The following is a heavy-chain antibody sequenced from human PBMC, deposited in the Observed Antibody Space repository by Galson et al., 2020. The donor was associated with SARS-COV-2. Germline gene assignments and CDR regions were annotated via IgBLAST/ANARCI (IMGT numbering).Heavy chain of an antibody. CDR1: GYTLTELS. Sequence: ASVKVSCKVSGYTLTELSMHWVRQAPGKGLEWMGGFDPEDGETIYAQKFQGRVTMTEDTSTDTAYMELSSLRSEDTAVYYCATSIAVAGTPDHYSSYYGMDVWGQGTTVTVSS. CDR2: FDPEDGET. V-gene: IGHV1-24*01. D-gene: IGHD6-19*01. CDR3: ATSIAVAGTPDHYSSYYGMDV. J-gene: IGHJ6*02.